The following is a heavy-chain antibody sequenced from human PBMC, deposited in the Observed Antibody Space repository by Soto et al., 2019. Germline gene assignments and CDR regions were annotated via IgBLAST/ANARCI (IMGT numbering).Heavy chain of an antibody. Sequence: PSETLSLTCTVSGGSISSSSYYWGWIRQPPGKGLEWIGSIYYSGSTYYNPSLKSRVTISVDTSKNQFSLKLSSVTAADTAVYYCASARGPTYYYGSGSHSFDPWGQGTLVTVS. J-gene: IGHJ5*02. D-gene: IGHD3-10*01. CDR1: GGSISSSSYY. CDR3: ASARGPTYYYGSGSHSFDP. V-gene: IGHV4-39*01. CDR2: IYYSGST.